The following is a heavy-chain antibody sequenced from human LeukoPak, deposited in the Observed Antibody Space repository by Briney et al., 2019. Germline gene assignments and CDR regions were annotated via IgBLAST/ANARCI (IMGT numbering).Heavy chain of an antibody. CDR3: ARVGDYALKD. CDR1: GGSISSYY. CDR2: IYYSGST. V-gene: IGHV4-59*12. D-gene: IGHD3-16*01. Sequence: SETLSLTCTVSGGSISSYYWSWIRQPPGKGLEWIGYIYYSGSTNCNPSLKSRVTMSVDTSKNQFSLKLSSVTAADTAVYYCARVGDYALKDWGQGTLVTVSS. J-gene: IGHJ4*02.